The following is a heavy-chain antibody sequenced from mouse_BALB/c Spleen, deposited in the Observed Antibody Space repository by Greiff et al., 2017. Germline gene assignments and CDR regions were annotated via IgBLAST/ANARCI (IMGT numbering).Heavy chain of an antibody. J-gene: IGHJ3*01. CDR3: TRDRGLRPPGFAY. CDR1: GFTFSSYT. Sequence: EVKLVESGGGLVKPGGSLKLSCAASGFTFSSYTMSWVRQTPEKRLEWVATISSGGSYTYYPDSVKGRFTISRDNAKNTLYLQMSSLKSEDTAMYYCTRDRGLRPPGFAYWGQGTLVTVSA. V-gene: IGHV5-6-4*01. CDR2: ISSGGSYT. D-gene: IGHD1-2*01.